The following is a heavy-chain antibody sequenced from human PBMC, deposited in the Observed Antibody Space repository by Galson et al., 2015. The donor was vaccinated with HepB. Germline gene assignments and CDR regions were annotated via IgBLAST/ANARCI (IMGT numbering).Heavy chain of an antibody. Sequence: LRLSCAASGFTFTDYAMGWVRQAPGKGLEWVSAISGSGHRTDYADSVRGRFTISRDNSKTTLYLEMNSLRAEDTAVFYCAGYYDRSGYYRRFDYWGQGTLVTVSS. CDR1: GFTFTDYA. V-gene: IGHV3-23*01. CDR2: ISGSGHRT. CDR3: AGYYDRSGYYRRFDY. J-gene: IGHJ4*02. D-gene: IGHD3-22*01.